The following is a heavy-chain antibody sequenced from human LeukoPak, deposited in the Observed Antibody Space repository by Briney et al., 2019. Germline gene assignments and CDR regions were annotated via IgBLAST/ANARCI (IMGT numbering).Heavy chain of an antibody. J-gene: IGHJ4*02. D-gene: IGHD5-12*01. CDR1: GGSISSYY. Sequence: PSETLSLTCTVSGGSISSYYWSWIRQPPGKGLEWIGYIYYSGSTNYNPSLKSRVTISADTSKNQFSLKLGSVTAADTAMYYCARVSGYDWESFYDYWGQGSLVTVSS. CDR3: ARVSGYDWESFYDY. CDR2: IYYSGST. V-gene: IGHV4-59*01.